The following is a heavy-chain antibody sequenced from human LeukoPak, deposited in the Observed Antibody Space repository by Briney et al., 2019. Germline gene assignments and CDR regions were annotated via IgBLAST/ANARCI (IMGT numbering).Heavy chain of an antibody. CDR2: INPNSGGA. CDR1: GYTFTDYY. J-gene: IGHJ4*02. CDR3: ARDRVGCSSSMSCLFDY. Sequence: ASVKVSCKASGYTFTDYYMHWVRQAPGQGLEWMGRINPNSGGANYAQNFQGRVTMTRDTSISTAYMELSRLRSDDTAVYYCARDRVGCSSSMSCLFDYRGQGTLVTVSS. D-gene: IGHD2-2*01. V-gene: IGHV1-2*06.